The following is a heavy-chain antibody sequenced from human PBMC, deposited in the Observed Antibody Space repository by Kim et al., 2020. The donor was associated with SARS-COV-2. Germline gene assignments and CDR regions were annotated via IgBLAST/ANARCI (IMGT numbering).Heavy chain of an antibody. J-gene: IGHJ5*02. CDR1: GYTFTSYA. D-gene: IGHD3-3*01. Sequence: ASVKVSCKASGYTFTSYAMHWVRQAPGQRLEWMGWINAGNGNTKYSQKFQGRVTITRDTSASTAYMELSSLRSEDTAVYYCARVRIHTNFFGVGQFDPWGQGTLVTVSS. CDR3: ARVRIHTNFFGVGQFDP. CDR2: INAGNGNT. V-gene: IGHV1-3*01.